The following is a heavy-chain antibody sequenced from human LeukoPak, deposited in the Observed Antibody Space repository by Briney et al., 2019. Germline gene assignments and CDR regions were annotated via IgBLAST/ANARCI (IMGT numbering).Heavy chain of an antibody. Sequence: GGSLRLSCAASGFTSSSYGMHWVRQAPGKGLEWVAFIRNDGSNKYYADSVKGRFTISRDNSKNTLYLQMNSLRAEDTAVYYCAKTGEGITIFGVVIEDPYYYYYMDVWGKGTTVTVSS. V-gene: IGHV3-30*02. D-gene: IGHD3-3*01. CDR2: IRNDGSNK. J-gene: IGHJ6*03. CDR3: AKTGEGITIFGVVIEDPYYYYYMDV. CDR1: GFTSSSYG.